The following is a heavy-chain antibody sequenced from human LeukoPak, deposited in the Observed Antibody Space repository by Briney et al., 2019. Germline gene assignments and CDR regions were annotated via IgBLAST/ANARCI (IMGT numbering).Heavy chain of an antibody. CDR3: ARDGSGISWFDP. V-gene: IGHV3-30*04. J-gene: IGHJ5*02. CDR1: GFTFSSYA. Sequence: GGSLRLSCAASGFTFSSYAMHWVRQAPGKGLEWVAVISYDGSNKYYADSVKGRFTISRDNSKSTLYLQMNSLRAEDTAVYYCARDGSGISWFDPWGQGTLVTVSS. D-gene: IGHD3-10*01. CDR2: ISYDGSNK.